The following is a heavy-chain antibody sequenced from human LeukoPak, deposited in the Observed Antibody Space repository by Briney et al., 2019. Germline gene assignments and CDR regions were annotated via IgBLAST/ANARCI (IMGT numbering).Heavy chain of an antibody. CDR1: WFPLHSYW. V-gene: IGHV3-74*01. CDR3: ARDGYSYFDF. D-gene: IGHD5-24*01. J-gene: IGHJ4*02. CDR2: INSDGSST. Sequence: GGALGLSFSAPWFPLHSYWMHWGRPAPGKGGVWVSRINSDGSSTSYADSVKGRFTISRDNAKNTLSLQMNSLRAEDTAFYYCARDGYSYFDFWGLGTLVTVSS.